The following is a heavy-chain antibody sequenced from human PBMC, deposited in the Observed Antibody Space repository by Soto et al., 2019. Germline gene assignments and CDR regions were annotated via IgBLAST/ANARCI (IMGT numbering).Heavy chain of an antibody. Sequence: QVHLVQSGAEVKKPGASVKVSCKGSGYTFTSYGITWVRQAPGQGLEWMGWVSAHNGNTNYAQKLQGRVSVTRDTSTSTAYMELSSLRSDDTAVYYCARGRYGDYWGQGALVTVSS. CDR1: GYTFTSYG. D-gene: IGHD1-1*01. V-gene: IGHV1-18*01. CDR3: ARGRYGDY. CDR2: VSAHNGNT. J-gene: IGHJ4*02.